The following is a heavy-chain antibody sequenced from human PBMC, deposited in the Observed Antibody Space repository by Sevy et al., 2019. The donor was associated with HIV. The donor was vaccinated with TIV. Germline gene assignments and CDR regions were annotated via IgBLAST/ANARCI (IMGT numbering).Heavy chain of an antibody. J-gene: IGHJ4*02. D-gene: IGHD3-22*01. CDR2: ISGSGGST. Sequence: GGSLRLSCVASGFTFSSYAMSWVRQAPGKGLEWVSAISGSGGSTYYADSVKGRFTISRDNSKNTLYLQMNSLRAEDTAVYYCAKDPESRYYYDSSVIYYFDYWGQGTLVTVSS. CDR1: GFTFSSYA. CDR3: AKDPESRYYYDSSVIYYFDY. V-gene: IGHV3-23*01.